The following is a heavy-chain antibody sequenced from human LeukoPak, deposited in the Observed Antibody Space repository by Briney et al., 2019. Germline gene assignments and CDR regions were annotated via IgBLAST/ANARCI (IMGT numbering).Heavy chain of an antibody. Sequence: GGSLRLSCEASGFTLSSHWMSWVRQAPGKGLEWVAHINQDESEKSYVDSAKGRFTISRDNGKNLLYLQMSSLRVEDTGVYHCARGHYGLDVWGQGTTVTVSS. J-gene: IGHJ6*02. CDR3: ARGHYGLDV. CDR2: INQDESEK. CDR1: GFTLSSHW. V-gene: IGHV3-7*03.